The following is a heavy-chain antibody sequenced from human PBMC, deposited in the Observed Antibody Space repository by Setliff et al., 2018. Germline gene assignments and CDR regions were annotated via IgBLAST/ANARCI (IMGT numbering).Heavy chain of an antibody. CDR3: ARGPVDFVVVPAAAVFDF. CDR1: GYTFTSFG. V-gene: IGHV1-18*01. D-gene: IGHD2-2*03. CDR2: IGDYNGNT. J-gene: IGHJ4*02. Sequence: ASVKVSCKASGYTFTSFGINWVRQAPGQGLEWMGWIGDYNGNTLHAQNFQGRLTVTTDTSTNTAYMELRSLRSDDTAVYYCARGPVDFVVVPAAAVFDFWGQGALVTVSS.